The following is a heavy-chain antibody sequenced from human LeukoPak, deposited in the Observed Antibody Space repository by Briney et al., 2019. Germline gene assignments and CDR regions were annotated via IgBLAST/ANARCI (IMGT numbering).Heavy chain of an antibody. CDR3: ARLSAALRYFDWPKGPLDY. J-gene: IGHJ4*02. V-gene: IGHV4-39*01. CDR2: IYYSGST. Sequence: SETLSLTCTVSGGSISSSSYYWGWIRQPPGKGLEWIGSIYYSGSTYYNPSLKSRVTISVDTSKNQFSLKLSSVTAADTAVYYCARLSAALRYFDWPKGPLDYWGQGTLVTVSS. D-gene: IGHD3-9*01. CDR1: GGSISSSSYY.